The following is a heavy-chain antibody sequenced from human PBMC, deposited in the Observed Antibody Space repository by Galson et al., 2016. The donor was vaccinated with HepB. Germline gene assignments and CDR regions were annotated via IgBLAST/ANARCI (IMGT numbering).Heavy chain of an antibody. CDR2: IKTDGSIT. V-gene: IGHV3-74*01. Sequence: SLRLSCAASGFTVSNNYMKWVRQAPGKGLVWVSRIKTDGSITGYADSVKGRFTISRANGKKTMYLQMNSLRAEDTALYYCARGRRGAISDFFDSWGQGTLVTVSS. CDR1: GFTVSNNY. CDR3: ARGRRGAISDFFDS. J-gene: IGHJ4*02. D-gene: IGHD3-10*01.